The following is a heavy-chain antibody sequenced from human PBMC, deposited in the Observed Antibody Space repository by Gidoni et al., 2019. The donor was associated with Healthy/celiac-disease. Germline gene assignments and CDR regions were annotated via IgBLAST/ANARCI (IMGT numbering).Heavy chain of an antibody. J-gene: IGHJ4*02. CDR3: ARKGVWSTATVDY. Sequence: QVQLQQWGAGLLKPSETLSLTCAVYGGSFSGYYWSWIRQPPGKGLEWIGEINHSGSTNYNPSLKSRVTISVDTSKNQFSLKLSSVTAADTAVYYCARKGVWSTATVDYWGQGTLVTVSS. D-gene: IGHD5-18*01. V-gene: IGHV4-34*01. CDR1: GGSFSGYY. CDR2: INHSGST.